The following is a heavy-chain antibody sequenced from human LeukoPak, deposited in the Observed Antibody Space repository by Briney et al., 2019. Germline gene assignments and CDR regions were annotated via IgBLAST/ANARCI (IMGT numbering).Heavy chain of an antibody. Sequence: SETLSLICAVYGGSFSGYYWSWVRHPPGKGLEWIGEISHSGSTNYNPSRKSRVTISVDTSKNQFSLKLSSVTAADTAVYYCAATVTKYGVFDYWGQGTLVTVSS. CDR1: GGSFSGYY. CDR3: AATVTKYGVFDY. D-gene: IGHD4-11*01. CDR2: ISHSGST. V-gene: IGHV4-34*01. J-gene: IGHJ4*02.